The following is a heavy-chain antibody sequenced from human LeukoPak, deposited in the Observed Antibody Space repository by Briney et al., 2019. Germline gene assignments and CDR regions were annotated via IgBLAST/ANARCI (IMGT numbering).Heavy chain of an antibody. CDR2: IYYSGST. CDR1: GGSISSSSYY. J-gene: IGHJ4*02. V-gene: IGHV4-39*01. D-gene: IGHD5-24*01. Sequence: PSETLSLTCTVSGGSISSSSYYWGWIRQPPGEGLEWIGSIYYSGSTYYNPSLKSRVTISVDTSKNQFSLKLSSVTAADTAVYYCGAVLSIQFIDYGGQEPLVPVSS. CDR3: GAVLSIQFIDY.